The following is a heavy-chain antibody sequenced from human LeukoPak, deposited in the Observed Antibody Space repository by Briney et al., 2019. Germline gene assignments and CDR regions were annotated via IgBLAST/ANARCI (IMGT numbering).Heavy chain of an antibody. Sequence: SETLSLTCAVYGGSFSGYYWSWIRQPPGKGLEWIGEINHSGSTNYNPSLKNRVTISVDASKNQFSLKLSSVTAADTAVYYCARGRVAVAVYGGTRSYYYYYGMDVWGQGTTVTVSS. J-gene: IGHJ6*02. D-gene: IGHD6-19*01. V-gene: IGHV4-34*01. CDR1: GGSFSGYY. CDR2: INHSGST. CDR3: ARGRVAVAVYGGTRSYYYYYGMDV.